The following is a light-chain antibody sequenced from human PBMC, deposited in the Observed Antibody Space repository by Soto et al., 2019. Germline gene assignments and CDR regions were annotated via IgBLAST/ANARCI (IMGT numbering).Light chain of an antibody. V-gene: IGKV3-15*01. J-gene: IGKJ3*01. CDR1: QSISDT. CDR2: GAS. CDR3: QQYSSVPFT. Sequence: EIVMTQSPATLSVSPGGRATLSCRASQSISDTLAWYQQKPGQAPRLLIHGASTRATGFPARFSGSGSGTDFTLTISSLQAEDVAVYYCQQYSSVPFTFGPGTKVDI.